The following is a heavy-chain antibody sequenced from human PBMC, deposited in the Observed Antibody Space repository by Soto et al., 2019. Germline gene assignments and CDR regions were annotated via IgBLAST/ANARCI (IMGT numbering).Heavy chain of an antibody. CDR3: ARDYYDSSGRPTIDY. D-gene: IGHD3-22*01. CDR2: IYYDGNT. CDR1: GGSITSSSHY. V-gene: IGHV4-39*02. Sequence: SETLSLTCTVSGGSITSSSHYWGWIRQPPGKGLECIGNIYYDGNTYYNPSLKSRVTISLDTSKNQFSLRLNSVTAADTAVYYCARDYYDSSGRPTIDYWGQGTLVTSPQ. J-gene: IGHJ4*02.